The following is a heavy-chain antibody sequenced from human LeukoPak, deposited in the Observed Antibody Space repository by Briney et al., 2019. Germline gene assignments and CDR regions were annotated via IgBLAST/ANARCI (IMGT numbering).Heavy chain of an antibody. CDR3: ARSGWYYFDY. J-gene: IGHJ4*02. CDR2: IYPGDSDT. V-gene: IGHV5-51*01. Sequence: GESLKISCKGSGYSFTNYWIAWVRQMPGKGLEWMGIIYPGDSDTRYSTSFQGQVTISADKSISTAYLQWSSLEASDTAMYYCARSGWYYFDYWGQGTLVTVSS. D-gene: IGHD6-19*01. CDR1: GYSFTNYW.